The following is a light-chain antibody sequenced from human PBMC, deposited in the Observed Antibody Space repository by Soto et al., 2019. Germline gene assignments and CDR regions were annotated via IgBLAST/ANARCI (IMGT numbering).Light chain of an antibody. CDR3: SSFTTSYTYV. V-gene: IGLV2-14*01. Sequence: QSALTQPASVSGSPGQSITISCTGTTSDIGAYNYVSWYQQHPGKAPKLMIYEVTNRPSGVSNRFSGSKSGNTASLTISGLQAEDEAEYHCSSFTTSYTYVFGTGTKVTVL. J-gene: IGLJ1*01. CDR2: EVT. CDR1: TSDIGAYNY.